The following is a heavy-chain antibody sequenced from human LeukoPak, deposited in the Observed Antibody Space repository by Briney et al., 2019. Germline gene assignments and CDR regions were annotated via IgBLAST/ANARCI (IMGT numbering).Heavy chain of an antibody. J-gene: IGHJ3*02. CDR1: GGSISSSYW. V-gene: IGHV4-4*02. CDR3: ACLTTADAFDI. Sequence: SGTLSLTCGVSGGSISSSYWWSWVRQPPGKGLEWIGEIYHSGSTNYNPSLKSRVTISMDKSKNQFSLNLSSVTAADTAVYYCACLTTADAFDIWGQGTMVTVSS. CDR2: IYHSGST. D-gene: IGHD3-22*01.